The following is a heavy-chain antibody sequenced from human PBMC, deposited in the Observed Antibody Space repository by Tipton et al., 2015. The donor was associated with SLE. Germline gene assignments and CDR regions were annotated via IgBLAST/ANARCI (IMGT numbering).Heavy chain of an antibody. J-gene: IGHJ6*02. CDR1: GGSISSNY. CDR3: ARGMVTWRGAIVGVDV. V-gene: IGHV4-59*08. D-gene: IGHD2-21*02. Sequence: TLSLTCSVSGGSISSNYWIWIRQPPGKGLEWIGYISDGGGTNYNPSLKSRVTISVDMAKNQFSLKLTSVTAADTAMYYCARGMVTWRGAIVGVDVWGQGTTVNVSS. CDR2: ISDGGGT.